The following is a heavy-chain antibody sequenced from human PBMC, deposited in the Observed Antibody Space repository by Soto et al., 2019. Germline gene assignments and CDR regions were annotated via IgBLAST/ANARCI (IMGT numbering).Heavy chain of an antibody. D-gene: IGHD3-3*01. CDR2: INAGNGDT. V-gene: IGHV1-3*01. Sequence: VQLVQSGAEVKKPGASVKVSCKASGYTFTNYAIHWVRQAPGQRLEWMGWINAGNGDTAYSQKFQGRVTITRDTSASAAFVELSSLRSEDTAIYYCARDPRIGYYDYWGQGTLVTVSS. J-gene: IGHJ4*02. CDR3: ARDPRIGYYDY. CDR1: GYTFTNYA.